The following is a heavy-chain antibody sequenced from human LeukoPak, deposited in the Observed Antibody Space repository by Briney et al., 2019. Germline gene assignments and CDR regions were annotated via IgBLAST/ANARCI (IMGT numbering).Heavy chain of an antibody. CDR3: AKEHPTVDLWVVGDAFDI. Sequence: GGSLRLSCAASGFTFSSYAMSWVRQAPGKGLEWVSAISGSGGSTYYADSVKGRFTISRDNSKNTLYLQMDSLRAEDTAVYYCAKEHPTVDLWVVGDAFDIWGQGTMVTVSS. V-gene: IGHV3-23*01. J-gene: IGHJ3*02. CDR2: ISGSGGST. D-gene: IGHD4-23*01. CDR1: GFTFSSYA.